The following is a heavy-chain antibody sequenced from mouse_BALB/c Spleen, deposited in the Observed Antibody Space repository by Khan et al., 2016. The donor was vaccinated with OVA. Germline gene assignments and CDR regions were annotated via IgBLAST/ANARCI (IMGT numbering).Heavy chain of an antibody. CDR2: ISYSGST. CDR3: ARGNYYGYALDY. Sequence: EVQLQESGPGLVKPSQSLSLTCTVNGYSITSNYAWNWIRQFPGNKLEWMGYISYSGSTNYNPSLKSRLSITRDTSKNQFFLLLHSVTTEDSATXYCARGNYYGYALDYWGQGTSGTVSS. D-gene: IGHD1-1*01. V-gene: IGHV3-2*02. CDR1: GYSITSNYA. J-gene: IGHJ4*01.